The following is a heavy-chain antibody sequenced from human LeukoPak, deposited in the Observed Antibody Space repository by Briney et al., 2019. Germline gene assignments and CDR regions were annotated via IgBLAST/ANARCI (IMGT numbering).Heavy chain of an antibody. CDR2: IIPILGIT. CDR1: GGTFSSYA. D-gene: IGHD6-19*01. J-gene: IGHJ4*02. CDR3: ATYSSGWYDDINYFDY. Sequence: GASVKVSCKASGGTFSSYAISWVRQAPGQGLEWMGRIIPILGITNYAQKFQGRVTITADKSTSTTYMELSSLRSDDTAVYYCATYSSGWYDDINYFDYWGQGTLVTVSS. V-gene: IGHV1-69*04.